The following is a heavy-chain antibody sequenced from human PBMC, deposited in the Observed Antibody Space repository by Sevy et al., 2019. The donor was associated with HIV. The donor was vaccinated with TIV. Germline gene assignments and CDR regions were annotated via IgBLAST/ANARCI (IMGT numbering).Heavy chain of an antibody. CDR2: ISSSGSTI. D-gene: IGHD2-15*01. V-gene: IGHV3-48*03. Sequence: GGSPRLSCAASGFTFSSYEMNWVRQAPGKGLEWVSYISSSGSTIYYADSVKGRFTISRDNAKNSLYLQMNSLRAEDTAVYYCAREGGSTYCSGGSCYVYYYYYGMDVWGQGTTVTVSS. J-gene: IGHJ6*02. CDR1: GFTFSSYE. CDR3: AREGGSTYCSGGSCYVYYYYYGMDV.